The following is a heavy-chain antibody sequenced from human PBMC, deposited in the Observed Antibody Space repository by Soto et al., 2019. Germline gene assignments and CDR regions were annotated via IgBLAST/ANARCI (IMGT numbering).Heavy chain of an antibody. J-gene: IGHJ6*02. Sequence: QVQLVESGGGVVQPGRSLRLSCAASGFTFSSYGMHRVRQAPGKGLEWVAVIWYDGSNKYYADSVKGRFTISRDNSKNTLYLQMNSLRAEDTAVYYCARDGFLVAVAGTDYYYGMDVWGQGTTVTVSS. CDR2: IWYDGSNK. D-gene: IGHD6-19*01. V-gene: IGHV3-33*01. CDR1: GFTFSSYG. CDR3: ARDGFLVAVAGTDYYYGMDV.